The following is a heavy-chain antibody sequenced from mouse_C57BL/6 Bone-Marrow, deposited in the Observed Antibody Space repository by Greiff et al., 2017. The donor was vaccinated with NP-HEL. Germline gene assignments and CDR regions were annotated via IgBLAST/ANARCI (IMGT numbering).Heavy chain of an antibody. CDR1: GFTFSSYG. CDR3: ARPSLYYGSSYGWFAY. J-gene: IGHJ3*01. Sequence: EVKLVESGGDLVKPGGSLKLSCAASGFTFSSYGMSWVRQTPDKRLEWVATISSGGSYTYYPDSVKGRFTISRDNAKNTLYLQMSSLKSEDTAMYYCARPSLYYGSSYGWFAYWGQGTLVTVSA. CDR2: ISSGGSYT. D-gene: IGHD1-1*01. V-gene: IGHV5-6*02.